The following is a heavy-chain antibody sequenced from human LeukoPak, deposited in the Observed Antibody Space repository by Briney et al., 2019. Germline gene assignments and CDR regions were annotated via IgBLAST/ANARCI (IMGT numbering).Heavy chain of an antibody. Sequence: PGRSLRLSCAASGFTFSNYAIHWVRQAPGKGLEWVSGISWNSGSIGYADSVKGRFTISRDNAKNSLYLQMNSLRAEDTALYYCAKDTPPGSWGQGTLVTVSS. V-gene: IGHV3-9*01. J-gene: IGHJ4*02. CDR2: ISWNSGSI. D-gene: IGHD1-26*01. CDR3: AKDTPPGS. CDR1: GFTFSNYA.